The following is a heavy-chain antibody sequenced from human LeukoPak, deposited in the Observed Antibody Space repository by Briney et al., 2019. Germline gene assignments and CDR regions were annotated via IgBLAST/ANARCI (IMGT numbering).Heavy chain of an antibody. CDR2: ISGSGGST. CDR1: GFTFSSYA. Sequence: PGGSLRLSCAASGFTFSSYAMSWVRQAPGKGLEWVSAISGSGGSTYYADSVKGRFTISRDNSKNTLYLQMNSLRAEDTAVYYCARAGSGTGIYGSGTPRPNNWFDPWGQGTLVTVSS. J-gene: IGHJ5*02. CDR3: ARAGSGTGIYGSGTPRPNNWFDP. D-gene: IGHD3-10*01. V-gene: IGHV3-23*01.